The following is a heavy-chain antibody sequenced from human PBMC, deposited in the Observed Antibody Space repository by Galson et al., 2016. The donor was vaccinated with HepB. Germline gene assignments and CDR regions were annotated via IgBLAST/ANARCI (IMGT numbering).Heavy chain of an antibody. J-gene: IGHJ4*02. Sequence: QSGAEVKKPGESLKISCKGSGYSFNNYWVGWVRQMPGKGLEWMGTIFPGDSDARYSPSFQGHVTISADKSIRTAYLQWTSLKASDTAMYYCARHFGTSVAGGFDYWGQGSLVTVSS. CDR1: GYSFNNYW. D-gene: IGHD3-3*01. CDR2: IFPGDSDA. V-gene: IGHV5-51*01. CDR3: ARHFGTSVAGGFDY.